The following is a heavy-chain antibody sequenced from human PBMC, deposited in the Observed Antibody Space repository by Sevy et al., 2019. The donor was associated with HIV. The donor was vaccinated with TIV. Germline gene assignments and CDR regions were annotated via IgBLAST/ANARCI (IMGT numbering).Heavy chain of an antibody. V-gene: IGHV1-24*01. J-gene: IGHJ6*02. D-gene: IGHD1-20*01. Sequence: ASVKVSCKVSGYTLTELSMHWVRQAPGKGLEWMGGFDPEDGETIYAQKFQGRVTMTEDTSTDTAYMELSSLRSEDTAVYYCATSTARTTPIRYYHYYGMDVWGQGTTVTFSS. CDR2: FDPEDGET. CDR1: GYTLTELS. CDR3: ATSTARTTPIRYYHYYGMDV.